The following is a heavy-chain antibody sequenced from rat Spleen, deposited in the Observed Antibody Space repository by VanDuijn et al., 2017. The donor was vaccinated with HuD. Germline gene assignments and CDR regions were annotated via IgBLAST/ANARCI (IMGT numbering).Heavy chain of an antibody. Sequence: QVQLKESGPGLVQPSQTLSLTCTVSGFSLTSNGVSWVRQPPGKGLEWIGGIWGDGSTDYNSTVKSRLSISRDTSKSQVFLKMSSLKTEDTATYYCGRGSLVDYWGQGVMVTVSS. CDR3: GRGSLVDY. D-gene: IGHD1-12*02. CDR1: GFSLTSNG. V-gene: IGHV2-13*01. J-gene: IGHJ2*01. CDR2: IWGDGST.